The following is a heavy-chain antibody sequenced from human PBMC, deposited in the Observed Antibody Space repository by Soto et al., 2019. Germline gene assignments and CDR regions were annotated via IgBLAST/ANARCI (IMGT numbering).Heavy chain of an antibody. CDR1: GYTLSNFW. CDR2: IYPGDSET. J-gene: IGHJ4*02. D-gene: IGHD6-13*01. CDR3: ARSPRSSPYFDY. Sequence: GESLKISCQCSGYTLSNFWIAWVRQLPGKGLEYMGIIYPGDSETRYSPSFHGKVTISADRSIGTAYLQWSSLEASDSAFYFCARSPRSSPYFDYWGQGALVTVSS. V-gene: IGHV5-51*01.